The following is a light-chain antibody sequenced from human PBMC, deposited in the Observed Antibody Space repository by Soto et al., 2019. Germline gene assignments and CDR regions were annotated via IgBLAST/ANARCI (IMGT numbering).Light chain of an antibody. V-gene: IGLV2-14*01. Sequence: QSVLTQPASVSGSPGQSITISCTGTSSDVGDYKYVSLYQQHPGKDPKLVISEVSNRPSGISNRFSGSKSGNTASLTISGLQAEDEAAYYCSSYTTIFTYVFGTGTKVTVL. CDR1: SSDVGDYKY. CDR2: EVS. CDR3: SSYTTIFTYV. J-gene: IGLJ1*01.